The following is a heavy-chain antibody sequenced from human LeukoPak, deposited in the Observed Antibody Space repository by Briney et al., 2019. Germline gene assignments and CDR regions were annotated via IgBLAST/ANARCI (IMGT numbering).Heavy chain of an antibody. CDR2: IYTSGST. D-gene: IGHD6-19*01. Sequence: PSETLSLTCTVSGGSISSGSYYWSWIRQPAGKGLEWIGRIYTSGSTNYNPSLKSRVTISVDTSKNQFSLKLNSVTAADTAVYYCAGHGSGWYSFDYWGQGTLVTVSS. CDR3: AGHGSGWYSFDY. CDR1: GGSISSGSYY. V-gene: IGHV4-61*02. J-gene: IGHJ4*02.